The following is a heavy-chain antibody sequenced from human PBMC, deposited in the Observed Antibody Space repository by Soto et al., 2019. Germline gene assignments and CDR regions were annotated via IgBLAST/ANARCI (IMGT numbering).Heavy chain of an antibody. V-gene: IGHV3-23*01. Sequence: PGGSLRLPCAASGFTFSSYAVSWVRQAPGKGPEWISSISGSGSTIYYADSVKGRFTISRDNSKNTLYLQMSSLRAEDTAVYYCAKVFYYYDSSGYYYFDYWGRGTLVTVSS. CDR1: GFTFSSYA. J-gene: IGHJ4*02. D-gene: IGHD3-22*01. CDR2: ISGSGSTI. CDR3: AKVFYYYDSSGYYYFDY.